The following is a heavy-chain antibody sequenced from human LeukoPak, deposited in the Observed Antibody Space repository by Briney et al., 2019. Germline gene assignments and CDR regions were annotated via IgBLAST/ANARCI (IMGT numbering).Heavy chain of an antibody. CDR2: IYHSGSP. V-gene: IGHV4-4*02. Sequence: SETLYLTCAVSGGSISSNNWWGWIRQPPGKGLEWIGEIYHSGSPNYNPSLKSRVTISVDKSRNHFSLNLSSVTAADTAVYYCARVNINNWHSCDYWGQGTLVTVSS. D-gene: IGHD1-1*01. J-gene: IGHJ4*02. CDR3: ARVNINNWHSCDY. CDR1: GGSISSNNW.